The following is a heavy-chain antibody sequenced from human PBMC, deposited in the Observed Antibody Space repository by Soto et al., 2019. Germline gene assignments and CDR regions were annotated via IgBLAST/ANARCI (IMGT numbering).Heavy chain of an antibody. CDR3: ARDGLRSDILLVPAAPLYNWFEP. D-gene: IGHD2-2*01. J-gene: IGHJ5*02. V-gene: IGHV3-30-3*01. Sequence: QVQLVESGGGVVQPGRSLRLSCAASGFTFSSYAMHWVRQAPGKGLEWVAVISYDGSNKYYADSVKGRFTISRDNSKNTLYLQMNSMRAEDTAVHYCARDGLRSDILLVPAAPLYNWFEPWGQGTLVTVSS. CDR2: ISYDGSNK. CDR1: GFTFSSYA.